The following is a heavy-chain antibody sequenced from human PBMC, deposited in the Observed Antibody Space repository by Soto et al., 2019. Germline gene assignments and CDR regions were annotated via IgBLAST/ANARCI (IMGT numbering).Heavy chain of an antibody. Sequence: ASVKVSCKASGGTFSSYAISWVRQAPGQGLEWMGGIIPIFGTANYAQKFQGRVTITADKSTSTAYMELSSLRSEDTAVYYCASSPYYYDSSGYPQPEIDYWGPGTLVTVSS. CDR3: ASSPYYYDSSGYPQPEIDY. D-gene: IGHD3-22*01. CDR2: IIPIFGTA. V-gene: IGHV1-69*06. J-gene: IGHJ4*02. CDR1: GGTFSSYA.